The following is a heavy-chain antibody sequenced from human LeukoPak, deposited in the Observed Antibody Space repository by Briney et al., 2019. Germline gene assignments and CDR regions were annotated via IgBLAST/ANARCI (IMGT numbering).Heavy chain of an antibody. J-gene: IGHJ6*02. CDR1: GGTFSSCA. CDR3: ASVLLWFGELWDYYYYGMDV. CDR2: VIPILGIA. D-gene: IGHD3-10*01. V-gene: IGHV1-69*04. Sequence: GASVKVSCKASGGTFSSCAISWVRQAPGQGLEWMGRVIPILGIANYAQKFQGRVTITADKSTSTAYMELSSLRSEDTAVYYCASVLLWFGELWDYYYYGMDVWGQGTTVTVSS.